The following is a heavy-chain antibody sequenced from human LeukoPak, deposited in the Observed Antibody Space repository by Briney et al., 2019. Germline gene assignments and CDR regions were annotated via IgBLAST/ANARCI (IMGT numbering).Heavy chain of an antibody. J-gene: IGHJ4*02. CDR3: ARDFCSAGSCYPDN. Sequence: GGSLRLSCTASGFTVSSNYMNWVRQAPGKGLEWVSVIYSGGSTYYADSVKGRFTISRDNSKNTRYLQMTSLRVEDTAVYYCARDFCSAGSCYPDNWGQGTLVTVPS. CDR1: GFTVSSNY. CDR2: IYSGGST. V-gene: IGHV3-66*01. D-gene: IGHD2-15*01.